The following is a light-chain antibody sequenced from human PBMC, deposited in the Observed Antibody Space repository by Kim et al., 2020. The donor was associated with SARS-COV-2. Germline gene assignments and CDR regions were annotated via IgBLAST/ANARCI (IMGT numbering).Light chain of an antibody. CDR2: GAS. V-gene: IGKV1-12*01. Sequence: SVGDRVTITCRASQDINTWLGWYQQKPGKAPKLLIYGASNLQSGVPSRFSGSGSGTDFTLTISRLQPDDCATYCCQQANSFPPWTFGQGTKVDIK. CDR1: QDINTW. J-gene: IGKJ1*01. CDR3: QQANSFPPWT.